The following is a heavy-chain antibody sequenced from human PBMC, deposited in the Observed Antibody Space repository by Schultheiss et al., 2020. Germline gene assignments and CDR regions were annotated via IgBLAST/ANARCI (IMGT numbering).Heavy chain of an antibody. J-gene: IGHJ4*02. CDR2: IWYDGSNK. CDR3: ARPRAEYSSSWVDY. V-gene: IGHV3-33*08. Sequence: GGSLRLSCAASGFTFSDYYMSWIRQAPGKGLEWVAVIWYDGSNKYYADSVKGRFTISRDNSKNTLYLQMNSLRAEDTAVYYCARPRAEYSSSWVDYWGQGTLVTVSS. D-gene: IGHD6-13*01. CDR1: GFTFSDYY.